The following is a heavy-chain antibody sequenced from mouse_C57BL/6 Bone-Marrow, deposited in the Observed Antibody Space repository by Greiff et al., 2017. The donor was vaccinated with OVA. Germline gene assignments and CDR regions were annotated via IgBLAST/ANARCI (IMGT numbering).Heavy chain of an antibody. V-gene: IGHV1-69*01. J-gene: IGHJ3*01. D-gene: IGHD1-1*01. CDR2: IDPSDSYT. Sequence: QVQLQQPGAELVMPGASVKLSCKASGYTFTSYWMHWVKQRPGQGLEWIGEIDPSDSYTNYNQKFKGKSTLTVDKSSSTAYMQLSSLTSEDSAVYYCARGGSSYEWCFAYWGQGTLVTVSA. CDR1: GYTFTSYW. CDR3: ARGGSSYEWCFAY.